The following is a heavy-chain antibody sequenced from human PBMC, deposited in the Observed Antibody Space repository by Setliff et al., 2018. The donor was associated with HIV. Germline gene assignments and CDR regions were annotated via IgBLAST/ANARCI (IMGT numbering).Heavy chain of an antibody. D-gene: IGHD4-4*01. V-gene: IGHV4-61*02. CDR2: IYTSGST. Sequence: NPSETLSLTCAVSGGSISSGSYYWTWIRQPAGKGLEWIGRIYTSGSTNYNPSLKSRVTISVDTSKTQFSLKLSAVTAADTAVYYCATDYIGSGRPLDSWGQGTLVTVSS. CDR1: GGSISSGSYY. J-gene: IGHJ5*01. CDR3: ATDYIGSGRPLDS.